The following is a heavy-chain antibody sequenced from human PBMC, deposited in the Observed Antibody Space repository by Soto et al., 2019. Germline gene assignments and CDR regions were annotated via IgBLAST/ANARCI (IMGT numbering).Heavy chain of an antibody. J-gene: IGHJ4*02. CDR3: ARHGPFYDSWSGPSDLDY. CDR2: IYYSGSA. V-gene: IGHV4-39*01. CDR1: DDSISSTSYY. Sequence: SETLSLTCTVSDDSISSTSYYWGWIRQPPGKGLEWIASIYYSGSAYYNPSLKSRLSISVDTSKKQFSLKVRSVTAADTAVYFCARHGPFYDSWSGPSDLDYWGQGTQVTVSS. D-gene: IGHD3-3*01.